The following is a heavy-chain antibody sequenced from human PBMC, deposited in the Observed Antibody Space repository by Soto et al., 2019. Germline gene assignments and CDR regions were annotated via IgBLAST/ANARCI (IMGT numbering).Heavy chain of an antibody. Sequence: EVQLLESGGALVQPGGSLRLSCAASGFTFSNYAFNWVRQAPGKGLEWVSGISGSGDRTDYTDSVKGRFTISRDNSKNTLYVHLNSLRVADTAVYYCVRAAFGSGWNSWGQGTLVAVS. V-gene: IGHV3-23*01. CDR2: ISGSGDRT. J-gene: IGHJ4*02. D-gene: IGHD6-19*01. CDR1: GFTFSNYA. CDR3: VRAAFGSGWNS.